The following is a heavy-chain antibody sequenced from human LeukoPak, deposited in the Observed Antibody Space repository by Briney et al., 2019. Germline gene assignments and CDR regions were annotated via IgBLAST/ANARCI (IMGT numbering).Heavy chain of an antibody. V-gene: IGHV4-34*01. Sequence: PSETLSLTCAVSGGSFSGYYWTWIRQPPGKGLEWIGEINHSGSANYNPSLMSRVTISLDTSKNQFSLKLSSVTAADTAVYYCARDDSSGDYGMDVWGQGTTVTVSS. J-gene: IGHJ6*02. D-gene: IGHD6-25*01. CDR1: GGSFSGYY. CDR2: INHSGSA. CDR3: ARDDSSGDYGMDV.